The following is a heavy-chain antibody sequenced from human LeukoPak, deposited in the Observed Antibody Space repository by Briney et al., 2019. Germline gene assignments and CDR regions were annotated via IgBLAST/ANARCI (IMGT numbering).Heavy chain of an antibody. V-gene: IGHV3-7*05. D-gene: IGHD2-2*01. CDR3: ARVRGGSTTSDFDY. Sequence: GGSLRLSCAAAGVPFSNYWMSWVRQAPGKGLEWVANIKHDGSETHYAGSVEGRFTISRDNAKNSLYLQMNSLRAEDTAVYYCARVRGGSTTSDFDYWGQGTLVTVSS. CDR1: GVPFSNYW. CDR2: IKHDGSET. J-gene: IGHJ4*02.